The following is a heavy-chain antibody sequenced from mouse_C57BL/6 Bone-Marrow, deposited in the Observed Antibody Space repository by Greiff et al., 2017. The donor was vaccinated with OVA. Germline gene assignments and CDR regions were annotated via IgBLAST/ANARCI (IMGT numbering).Heavy chain of an antibody. CDR2: IYPRSGNT. CDR3: ARPPRYYSNPYYVDY. J-gene: IGHJ2*01. V-gene: IGHV1-81*01. Sequence: VKLMESGAELARPGASVTLSCKASGYTFTSYGISWVKQRTGQGLEWIGEIYPRSGNTYYNEKFQGKATLTADKSSSTAYMELRSLTSEDSAVYFCARPPRYYSNPYYVDYGGQGTTLTVSS. D-gene: IGHD2-5*01. CDR1: GYTFTSYG.